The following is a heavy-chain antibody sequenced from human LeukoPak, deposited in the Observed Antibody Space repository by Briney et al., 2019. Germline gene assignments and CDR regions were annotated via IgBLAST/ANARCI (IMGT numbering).Heavy chain of an antibody. CDR3: ARQYSSDWYLWFDP. CDR1: GGSISSYY. Sequence: SETLSLTCTVSGGSISSYYWSWIRQPAGNGLEWIGRIYTSGTTNYNPSLKSRVTMSVDTSKNQFSLKLSSVTAADTAVYYCARQYSSDWYLWFDPWGQGTLVTVSS. V-gene: IGHV4-4*07. J-gene: IGHJ5*02. D-gene: IGHD6-19*01. CDR2: IYTSGTT.